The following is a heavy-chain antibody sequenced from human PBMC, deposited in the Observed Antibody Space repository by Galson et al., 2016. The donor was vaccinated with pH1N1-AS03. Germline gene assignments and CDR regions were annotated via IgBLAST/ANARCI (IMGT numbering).Heavy chain of an antibody. V-gene: IGHV4-39*07. Sequence: ETLSLTCSVSGDSTNINTCYWGWIRQPPGKGLEWIGSVPYRGEAFYSTSLRVRVTVSVDTSKNQFSLNVHSLTAADTALYFCARVPDGEYFGMLDTPQNAFEIWGQGTMVIVSS. J-gene: IGHJ3*02. CDR1: GDSTNINTCY. CDR3: ARVPDGEYFGMLDTPQNAFEI. CDR2: VPYRGEA. D-gene: IGHD3-3*01.